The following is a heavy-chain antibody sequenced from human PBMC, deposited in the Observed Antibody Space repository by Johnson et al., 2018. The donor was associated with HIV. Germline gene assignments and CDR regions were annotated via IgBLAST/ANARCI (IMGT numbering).Heavy chain of an antibody. CDR2: SRNKANSYTT. J-gene: IGHJ3*02. CDR3: TRVSFGMTFYDYVGPTHPGPAFDI. CDR1: GFTFKNYA. V-gene: IGHV3-72*01. Sequence: VQLVESGGGLVKPGGSLRLSCAASGFTFKNYAMHWVRQAPGKGLEWVGRSRNKANSYTTEYAASVKGRFTISRDDSKNSLYLQMNSLKTEDTAVYYCTRVSFGMTFYDYVGPTHPGPAFDIWGQGTMVTVSS. D-gene: IGHD3-16*01.